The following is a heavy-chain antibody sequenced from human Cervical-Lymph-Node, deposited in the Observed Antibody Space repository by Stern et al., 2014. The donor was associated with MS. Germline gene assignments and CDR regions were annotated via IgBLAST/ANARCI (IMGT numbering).Heavy chain of an antibody. CDR1: GFSLSTSGMC. J-gene: IGHJ6*02. D-gene: IGHD3-3*01. CDR3: ARIRSGYDFWSGYYNNYYGMDV. CDR2: IDWDDDK. Sequence: QVTLKESGPALVKPTQTLTLTCTFSGFSLSTSGMCVSWIRQPPGKALEWLALIDWDDDKYYRTSLKTRLTISKDTSKNQVVLTMTNMDPVDTATYYCARIRSGYDFWSGYYNNYYGMDVWGQGTTVTVSS. V-gene: IGHV2-70*01.